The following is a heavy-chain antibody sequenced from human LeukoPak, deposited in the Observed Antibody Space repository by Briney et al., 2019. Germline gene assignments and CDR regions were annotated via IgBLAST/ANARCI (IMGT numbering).Heavy chain of an antibody. Sequence: GESLRLSCAASGFTFSGYWMSWVRQAPGKGLEWVANINLDGSVRHYVGSARGRFTISRDNAKNSLYLQMNSLRAEDTAVYYSARDQRGFSYSKYYFDYWGQGTLVTVSS. CDR1: GFTFSGYW. CDR3: ARDQRGFSYSKYYFDY. V-gene: IGHV3-7*01. J-gene: IGHJ4*02. CDR2: INLDGSVR. D-gene: IGHD5-18*01.